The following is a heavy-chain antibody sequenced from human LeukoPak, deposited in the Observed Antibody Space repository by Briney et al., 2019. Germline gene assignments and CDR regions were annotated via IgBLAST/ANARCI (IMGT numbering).Heavy chain of an antibody. CDR2: LNSDGTTI. D-gene: IGHD3-10*02. J-gene: IGHJ4*02. CDR1: GFTFSGYW. V-gene: IGHV3-74*01. Sequence: GGSLRLSCVASGFTFSGYWMHWVRQAPGMGLVWVSRLNSDGTTINYADTVKGRFTISRDNAKNTVYLQMSGLRDDDTALYFCVRGAGGPRNYVLDYWGQGALVSVSS. CDR3: VRGAGGPRNYVLDY.